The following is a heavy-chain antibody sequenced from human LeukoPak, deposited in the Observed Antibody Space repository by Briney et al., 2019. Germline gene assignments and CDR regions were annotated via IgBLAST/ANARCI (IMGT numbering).Heavy chain of an antibody. CDR3: ASLISYGPSDY. Sequence: SETLSLTCAVYGGSFSGYYWSWIRQPPGKGLEWIGEINHSGSTNYNPSLKSRVTISVDTSKNQFSLKLSCVTAADTAVYYCASLISYGPSDYWGQGTLVTVSS. J-gene: IGHJ4*02. CDR2: INHSGST. V-gene: IGHV4-34*01. D-gene: IGHD5-18*01. CDR1: GGSFSGYY.